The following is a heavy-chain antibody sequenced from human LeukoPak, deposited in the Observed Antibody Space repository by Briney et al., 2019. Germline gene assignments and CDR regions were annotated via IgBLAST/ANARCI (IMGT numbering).Heavy chain of an antibody. CDR2: ISSSGSTI. CDR3: ARGEFGELKS. D-gene: IGHD3-10*01. Sequence: PSETLSLTCAIYGGSFSNFYWNWIRQAPGKGLEWVSYISSSGSTIYYADSVKGRFTISRDNAKNSLYLQMNSLRAEDTAVYYCARGEFGELKSWGQGTLVIVSS. CDR1: GGSFSNFY. J-gene: IGHJ5*02. V-gene: IGHV3-11*01.